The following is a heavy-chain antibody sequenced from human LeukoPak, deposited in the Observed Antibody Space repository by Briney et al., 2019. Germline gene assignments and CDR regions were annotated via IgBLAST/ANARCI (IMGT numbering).Heavy chain of an antibody. D-gene: IGHD2-15*01. V-gene: IGHV3-23*01. CDR1: GFTFSSYA. Sequence: GGSLRLSCAASGFTFSSYAMSWVRQAPGKGLEWVSAISGSGGSTYYADSVKGRFTISRDNSKNTLYLQMNSLRAEDTAVYYCARRYCSGGSCYSDFDYWGQGTLVTVSS. J-gene: IGHJ4*02. CDR3: ARRYCSGGSCYSDFDY. CDR2: ISGSGGST.